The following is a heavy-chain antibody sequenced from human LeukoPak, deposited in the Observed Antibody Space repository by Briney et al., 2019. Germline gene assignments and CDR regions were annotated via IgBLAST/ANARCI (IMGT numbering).Heavy chain of an antibody. D-gene: IGHD6-13*01. V-gene: IGHV4-59*01. CDR3: ARELGNYFDY. CDR1: GGSIGSYY. CDR2: IYYSGST. J-gene: IGHJ4*02. Sequence: PSETLSLTCTVSGGSIGSYYWSWLRQPPGKGLEWIGYIYYSGSTNYNSSLKSRVTISIDTSKNQFSLKLSSVTAADTAVYYCARELGNYFDYWGQGTPVTVSS.